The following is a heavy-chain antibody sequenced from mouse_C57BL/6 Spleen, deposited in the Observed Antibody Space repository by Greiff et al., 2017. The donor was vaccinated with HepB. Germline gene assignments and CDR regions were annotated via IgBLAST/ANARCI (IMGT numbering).Heavy chain of an antibody. CDR1: GFNIKDDY. Sequence: VQLQQSGAELVRPGASVKLSCTASGFNIKDDYMHWVKQRPEQGLEWIGWIDPENGDTEYASKFQGKATITADTSSNTAYLQLSSLTSEDTAVYYCTASYYYGSNWYFDVWGTGTTVTVSS. J-gene: IGHJ1*03. CDR2: IDPENGDT. CDR3: TASYYYGSNWYFDV. V-gene: IGHV14-4*01. D-gene: IGHD1-1*01.